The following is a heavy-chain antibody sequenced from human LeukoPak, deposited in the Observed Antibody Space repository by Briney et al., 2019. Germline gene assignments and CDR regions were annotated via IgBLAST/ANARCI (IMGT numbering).Heavy chain of an antibody. Sequence: PGGSLRLSCAASGFTFNSYSMNWVRQAPGKGLEWVSYISSIGATIYYADSVKGRFTISRDNSKNTLYLQMNSLRAEDTAVYYCANWGTSIAVAHYKNDAFDIWGQGTMVTVSS. CDR3: ANWGTSIAVAHYKNDAFDI. CDR1: GFTFNSYS. V-gene: IGHV3-48*01. D-gene: IGHD6-19*01. CDR2: ISSIGATI. J-gene: IGHJ3*02.